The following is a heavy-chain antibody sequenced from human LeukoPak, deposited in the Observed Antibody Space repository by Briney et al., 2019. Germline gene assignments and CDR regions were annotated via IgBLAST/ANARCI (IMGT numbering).Heavy chain of an antibody. V-gene: IGHV3-7*01. CDR1: GFTFSSYA. CDR2: IKQDGSEK. J-gene: IGHJ4*02. Sequence: GGSLRLSCAASGFTFSSYAMSWVRQAPGKGLEWLGNIKQDGSEKYYVDSVKGRFTISRDNAKNSLYLQMNSLRAEDTAVYYCASVGYFDWGVFDYWGQGTLVTVSS. CDR3: ASVGYFDWGVFDY. D-gene: IGHD3-9*01.